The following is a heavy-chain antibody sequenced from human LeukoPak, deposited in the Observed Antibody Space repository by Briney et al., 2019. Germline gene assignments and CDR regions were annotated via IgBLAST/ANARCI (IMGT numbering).Heavy chain of an antibody. J-gene: IGHJ6*02. CDR1: GGSISSYY. CDR2: IYTSGST. D-gene: IGHD6-13*01. V-gene: IGHV4-4*07. CDR3: ARDLPTHISKQQLVFDPNYGMDV. Sequence: SETLSLTCTVSGGSISSYYWSWIRQPAGKGLEWIGRIYTSGSTNYNPSLKSRVTMSVDTSKNQFSLKLSSVTAADTAVYYCARDLPTHISKQQLVFDPNYGMDVWGQGTTVTVSS.